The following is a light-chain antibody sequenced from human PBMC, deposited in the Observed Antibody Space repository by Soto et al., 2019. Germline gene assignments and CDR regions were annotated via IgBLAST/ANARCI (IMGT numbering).Light chain of an antibody. V-gene: IGKV3-15*01. J-gene: IGKJ1*01. CDR3: QQYYTLWT. Sequence: EIVLKQSLGTLSLSQGERATLSCRGSQSVRSTLAWYQHKPGQTPRLLIYYTSTSATGVPSSFSGSGSGAKFTLTIISLQAEDIAVCYWQQYYTLWTFGQGTKVDI. CDR1: QSVRST. CDR2: YTS.